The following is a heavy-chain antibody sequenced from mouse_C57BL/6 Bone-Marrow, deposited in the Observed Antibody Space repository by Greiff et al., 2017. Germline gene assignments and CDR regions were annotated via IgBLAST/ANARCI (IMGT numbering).Heavy chain of an antibody. J-gene: IGHJ4*01. CDR1: GFTFSDFY. Sequence: EVMLVESGGGLVQSGRSLRLSCATSGFTFSDFYMEWVRQAPGKGLEWIAASRNKANDYTTEYSASVQGRFIVSRDTCQSIHYRQMNALRAEDTAIYYSARDDYDGYYDYAMDDWGQGTSVTVSS. CDR3: ARDDYDGYYDYAMDD. V-gene: IGHV7-1*01. D-gene: IGHD2-3*01. CDR2: SRNKANDYTT.